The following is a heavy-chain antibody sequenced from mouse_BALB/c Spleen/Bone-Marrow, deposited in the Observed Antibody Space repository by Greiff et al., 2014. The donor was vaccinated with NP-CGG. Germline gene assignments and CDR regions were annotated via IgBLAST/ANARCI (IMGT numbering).Heavy chain of an antibody. Sequence: EVKLVESGPSLVKPSQTLSLTCSVTGDSITSSYWNWIRKFPGNKLEYIGYISYSGNAYYNPSLKSRISLTRDTSKNQYYLQLNSVTTEDTATYFCARGNGYHFDYWGQGTTLTVSS. D-gene: IGHD1-2*01. J-gene: IGHJ2*01. CDR2: ISYSGNA. CDR3: ARGNGYHFDY. V-gene: IGHV3-8*02. CDR1: GDSITSSY.